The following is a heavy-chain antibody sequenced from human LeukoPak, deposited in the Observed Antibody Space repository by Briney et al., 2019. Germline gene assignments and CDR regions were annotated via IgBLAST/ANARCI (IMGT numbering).Heavy chain of an antibody. V-gene: IGHV4-39*01. J-gene: IGHJ4*02. Sequence: SETLSLTCTVSGGSISSSRHYWGWIRKPPGKGLEWIGNILYSGSTNYNPSLKSRVTISVDTSKNQFSLKLSSVTAADTAEYYCVRRVAGSGYRDYWGQGTLVTVSS. CDR2: ILYSGST. CDR1: GGSISSSRHY. CDR3: VRRVAGSGYRDY. D-gene: IGHD3-22*01.